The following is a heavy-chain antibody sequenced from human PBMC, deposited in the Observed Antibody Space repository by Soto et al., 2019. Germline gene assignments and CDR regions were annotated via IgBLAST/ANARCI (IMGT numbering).Heavy chain of an antibody. CDR2: IYYSGST. D-gene: IGHD3-10*01. CDR1: GGYISSSSYY. V-gene: IGHV4-39*01. J-gene: IGHJ6*02. Sequence: SETHSLTCTVSGGYISSSSYYWGWIRQPPGKGLEWIGSIYYSGSTYYNPSLKSRVTISVDTSKNQFSLKLSSVTAADTAVYYCARHDYYGSGSPIYYGMDVWGQGTTVTVSS. CDR3: ARHDYYGSGSPIYYGMDV.